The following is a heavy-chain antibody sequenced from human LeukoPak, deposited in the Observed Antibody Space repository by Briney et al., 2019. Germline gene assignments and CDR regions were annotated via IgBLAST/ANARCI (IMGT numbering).Heavy chain of an antibody. Sequence: KPSETLSLTCTVSGGSISSYYWSWIRQPPGKGLEWIGYIYYSGSTNYNPSLKSRVTISVDTSKNQFSLKLSSVTAADTAVYYCAWAIAVGRWDFDYWGQGTLVTVSS. D-gene: IGHD6-19*01. J-gene: IGHJ4*02. CDR2: IYYSGST. CDR1: GGSISSYY. CDR3: AWAIAVGRWDFDY. V-gene: IGHV4-59*01.